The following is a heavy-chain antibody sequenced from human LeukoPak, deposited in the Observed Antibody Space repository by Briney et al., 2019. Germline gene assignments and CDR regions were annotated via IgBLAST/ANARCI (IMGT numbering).Heavy chain of an antibody. CDR3: AREKNYGDSYYFDY. Sequence: SETLSLTCTVSGGSISSYYWSWIRQPPGKGLEWIGYIYYSGSTNYNPSLKSRVTISVATSKNQLSLKLSSVTAADTAVYYCAREKNYGDSYYFDYWGQGTLVTVSS. CDR1: GGSISSYY. D-gene: IGHD4-17*01. CDR2: IYYSGST. V-gene: IGHV4-59*01. J-gene: IGHJ4*02.